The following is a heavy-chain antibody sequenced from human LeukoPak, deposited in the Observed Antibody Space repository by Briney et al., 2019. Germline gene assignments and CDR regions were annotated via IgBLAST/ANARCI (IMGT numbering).Heavy chain of an antibody. CDR1: GFTFSTYV. CDR2: ISSNGDNT. V-gene: IGHV3-64D*06. J-gene: IGHJ4*02. Sequence: SGGSLRLSCLVSGFTFSTYVMHWVRQAPGKGLEYVSAISSNGDNTYYADSVKGRFTISRDNSKNTLYLQMSSLRPDDTAVYFCVRGTGYWGQGTLVTVSS. CDR3: VRGTGY.